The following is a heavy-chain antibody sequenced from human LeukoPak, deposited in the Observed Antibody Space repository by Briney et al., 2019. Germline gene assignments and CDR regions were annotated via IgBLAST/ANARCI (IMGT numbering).Heavy chain of an antibody. CDR1: GGSISSGSYY. CDR2: IYTSGST. D-gene: IGHD6-6*01. V-gene: IGHV4-61*02. J-gene: IGHJ4*02. Sequence: SETLSLTCTVSGGSISSGSYYWSWIRQPAGKGLEWIGRIYTSGSTNYNPSLKSRVTISVDTSKNQFSLKLSSVTAADTAVYYCARTPGREYSRPWDYWGQGTLVTVSS. CDR3: ARTPGREYSRPWDY.